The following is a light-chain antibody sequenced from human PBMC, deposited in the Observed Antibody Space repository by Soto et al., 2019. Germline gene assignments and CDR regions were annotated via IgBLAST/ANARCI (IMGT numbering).Light chain of an antibody. Sequence: QSVLTQPASVSESPGQSITISCTGTSSDGGGYNYVSWYQQHPGKAPKLMIYDVSNRPSGVSNRFSDSKSGNTASLTISGFQAEYEADYYCSSHTSSSTLFVFGTGTKVTVL. CDR2: DVS. CDR3: SSHTSSSTLFV. V-gene: IGLV2-14*01. J-gene: IGLJ1*01. CDR1: SSDGGGYNY.